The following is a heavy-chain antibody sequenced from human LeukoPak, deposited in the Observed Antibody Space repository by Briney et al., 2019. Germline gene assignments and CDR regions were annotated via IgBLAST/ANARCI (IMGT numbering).Heavy chain of an antibody. CDR1: ALSISSYY. V-gene: IGHV4-59*01. Sequence: PSENLSLNCTVSALSISSYYWSWIRHPPGHGLEWIGYTYYSGSTNYNPSLNSRVTISEDTTKNQFSMKLSSVSAADTAVYYCVRGFDGSGSYYKYYFDDWGQGTWVTVSS. D-gene: IGHD3-10*01. CDR2: TYYSGST. J-gene: IGHJ4*02. CDR3: VRGFDGSGSYYKYYFDD.